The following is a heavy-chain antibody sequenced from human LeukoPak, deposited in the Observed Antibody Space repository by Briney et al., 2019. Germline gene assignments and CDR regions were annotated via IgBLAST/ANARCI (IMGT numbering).Heavy chain of an antibody. CDR2: IYYSGST. Sequence: SETLSLTCTVSGGSISSYYWSWIRQPPGKGLEWIGYIYYSGSTNYNPSLKSRVTISVDTSKNQFSLKLSSVTAADTAVYYCAREGPYDFWSGYLGDDAFDIWGQGTMVTVSS. CDR3: AREGPYDFWSGYLGDDAFDI. D-gene: IGHD3-3*01. CDR1: GGSISSYY. V-gene: IGHV4-59*01. J-gene: IGHJ3*02.